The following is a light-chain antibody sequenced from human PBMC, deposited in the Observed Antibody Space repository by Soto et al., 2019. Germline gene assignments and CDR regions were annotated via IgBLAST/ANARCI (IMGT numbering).Light chain of an antibody. Sequence: DIQLTQSPSFLSASVGDRVNITCRASQGITNDLAWYQQKPGKAPKLLIYAASSLQRGVPSTFSGSGFGTEFTLTISSLQPEDFATYFCQQFNSDPFTFGPGTTVDFK. CDR3: QQFNSDPFT. CDR2: AAS. V-gene: IGKV1-9*01. J-gene: IGKJ3*01. CDR1: QGITND.